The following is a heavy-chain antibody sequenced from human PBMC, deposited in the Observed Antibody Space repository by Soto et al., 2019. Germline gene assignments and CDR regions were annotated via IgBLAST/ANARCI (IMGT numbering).Heavy chain of an antibody. V-gene: IGHV1-3*05. CDR3: ASGGGGLRLGELPFFDY. J-gene: IGHJ4*02. CDR1: GYTFTNYA. D-gene: IGHD3-16*01. Sequence: QVHLVQSGAEEKRPGASVKVSCKASGYTFTNYAIHWVRQAPGQRLEWMGWINSANGNTQYSQKFQGRLTITRDTPPSTGTMDLSSLRSEDTAVYYCASGGGGLRLGELPFFDYWGQGTLVTVSS. CDR2: INSANGNT.